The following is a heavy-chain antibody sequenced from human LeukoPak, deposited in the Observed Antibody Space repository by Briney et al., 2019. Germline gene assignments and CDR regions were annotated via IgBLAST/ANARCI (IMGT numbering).Heavy chain of an antibody. D-gene: IGHD3-10*01. V-gene: IGHV4-34*01. Sequence: SETLSLTCAVYGGSFRGYYWSWIRQPPGKGLEWIGEINHSGSTNYNPSLKSRVTISVDTSKNQFSLKLSSVTAADTAVYYCARGPGALLHWGQGILVTVSS. CDR3: ARGPGALLH. CDR2: INHSGST. CDR1: GGSFRGYY. J-gene: IGHJ4*02.